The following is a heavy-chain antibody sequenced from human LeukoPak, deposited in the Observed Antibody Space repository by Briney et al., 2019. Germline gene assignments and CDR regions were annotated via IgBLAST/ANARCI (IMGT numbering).Heavy chain of an antibody. J-gene: IGHJ4*02. D-gene: IGHD3-16*02. Sequence: GGSLRLSCAASGFTVSSNYMSWVRQAPGKGLEWVSVIYSGGSTYYADSVKGRFTISRDNSKNTLYLQMNSLRAEDTAVCYCARSTYDYVWGSYPDDYWGQGTLVTVSS. CDR1: GFTVSSNY. CDR3: ARSTYDYVWGSYPDDY. CDR2: IYSGGST. V-gene: IGHV3-53*01.